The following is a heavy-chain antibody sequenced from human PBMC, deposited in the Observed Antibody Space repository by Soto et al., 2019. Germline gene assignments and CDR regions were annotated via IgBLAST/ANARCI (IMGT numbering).Heavy chain of an antibody. CDR1: GYTFTSYD. J-gene: IGHJ4*02. Sequence: QVQLVQSGAEVKKPGASVKVSCKASGYTFTSYDINWVRQATGQGLEWMGWMDPNSGNTGYAQKFQGRVTMTRNTSISTAYMELISLRSVNTAVYYCGRGTFTYYYDSSDDYWGQGTLVSVSS. CDR3: GRGTFTYYYDSSDDY. D-gene: IGHD3-22*01. CDR2: MDPNSGNT. V-gene: IGHV1-8*01.